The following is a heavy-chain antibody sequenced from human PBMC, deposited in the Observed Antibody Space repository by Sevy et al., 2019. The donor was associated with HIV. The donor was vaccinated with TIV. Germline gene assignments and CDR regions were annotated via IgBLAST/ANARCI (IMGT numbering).Heavy chain of an antibody. CDR2: ATNRANNYAT. V-gene: IGHV3-72*01. D-gene: IGHD3-10*01. CDR3: ARVVVGNYGEYDY. Sequence: GGSLRLSCAASGFTFRDHYMDWLRQAPGKGLEWVGSATNRANNYATHYAASVRGRFTILRDDSKNSMFLEVNSLKTEDTAVYYCARVVVGNYGEYDYWGQRTLVTVSS. J-gene: IGHJ4*02. CDR1: GFTFRDHY.